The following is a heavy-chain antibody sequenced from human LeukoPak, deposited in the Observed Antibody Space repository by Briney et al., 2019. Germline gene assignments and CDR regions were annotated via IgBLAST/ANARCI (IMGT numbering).Heavy chain of an antibody. D-gene: IGHD3-3*01. CDR1: GFTFSSYA. CDR2: ISGSGGST. J-gene: IGHJ6*02. CDR3: AKPDTYYDFWSGYYGPPGMDV. V-gene: IGHV3-23*01. Sequence: PGGSLRLSCAASGFTFSSYAMSWVRQAPGKGLEWVSAISGSGGSTYYADSVKGQFTISRDNSKNTLYLQMNSLRAEDTAVYYCAKPDTYYDFWSGYYGPPGMDVWGQGTTVTVSS.